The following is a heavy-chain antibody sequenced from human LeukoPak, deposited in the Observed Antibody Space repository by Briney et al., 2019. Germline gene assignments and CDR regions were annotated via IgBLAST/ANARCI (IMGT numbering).Heavy chain of an antibody. Sequence: SETLSLTCTVSGGSISSYYWSWIRQPPGKGLEWIGYIYYSGSTNYNPSLKSRVTISVDTSKNQFSLKLSSVTAADTAVYYCARSGAAAGSYYFDYWGQGTLVTVSS. CDR2: IYYSGST. V-gene: IGHV4-59*01. CDR1: GGSISSYY. D-gene: IGHD6-13*01. CDR3: ARSGAAAGSYYFDY. J-gene: IGHJ4*02.